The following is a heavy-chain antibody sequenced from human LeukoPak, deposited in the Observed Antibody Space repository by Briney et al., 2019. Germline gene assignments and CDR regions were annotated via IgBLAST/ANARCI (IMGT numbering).Heavy chain of an antibody. Sequence: GGSLRLSCADSGFTFSSYSMNWVRQAPGKGLEWVSSISSSSSYIYYADSVKGRFTISRDNATNSLYLQMNSLNAADTAVSYCARAWWQLYFRAYFDYWGQGTLVTVSS. CDR3: ARAWWQLYFRAYFDY. V-gene: IGHV3-21*01. J-gene: IGHJ4*02. D-gene: IGHD2-15*01. CDR1: GFTFSSYS. CDR2: ISSSSSYI.